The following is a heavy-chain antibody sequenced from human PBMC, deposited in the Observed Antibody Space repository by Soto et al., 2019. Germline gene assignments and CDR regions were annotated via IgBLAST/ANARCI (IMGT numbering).Heavy chain of an antibody. V-gene: IGHV1-18*01. CDR3: ARTYYYGSGSYHAIFDY. CDR1: GYTFTSYG. Sequence: ASVKVSCKASGYTFTSYGISWLRPSPGQGLEWMGWISAYNGNTNYAQKLQGRVTMTTDTSTSTAYMELRSLRSDDTAVYYCARTYYYGSGSYHAIFDYWGQGTLVTVSS. CDR2: ISAYNGNT. J-gene: IGHJ4*02. D-gene: IGHD3-10*01.